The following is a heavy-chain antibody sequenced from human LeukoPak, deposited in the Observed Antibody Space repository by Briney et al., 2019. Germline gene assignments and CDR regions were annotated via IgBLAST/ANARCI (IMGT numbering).Heavy chain of an antibody. CDR2: IIPIFGTA. CDR1: GGTFSSYA. Sequence: ASVKVSFKASGGTFSSYAISWVGQAPGQGLGWVGGIIPIFGTANYAQKFQGRVTITADESTSTAYMELSSLRSEDTAVYYCARGLRYFDWLLDYWGQGTLVTVSS. CDR3: ARGLRYFDWLLDY. D-gene: IGHD3-9*01. V-gene: IGHV1-69*13. J-gene: IGHJ4*02.